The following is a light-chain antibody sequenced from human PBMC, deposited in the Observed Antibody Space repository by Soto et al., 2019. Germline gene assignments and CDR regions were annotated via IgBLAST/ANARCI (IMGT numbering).Light chain of an antibody. J-gene: IGLJ1*01. CDR1: SSDVGGYNY. CDR3: SSYTSRSTLYV. CDR2: EVS. Sequence: QSALTQPASVSGSPGQSITISCTGTSSDVGGYNYVSWYQQHPGKAPKLMIYEVSNRPSGVSNRFSGSKSGNTASLTISGLQAEDEADYYCSSYTSRSTLYVFGTGTKV. V-gene: IGLV2-14*01.